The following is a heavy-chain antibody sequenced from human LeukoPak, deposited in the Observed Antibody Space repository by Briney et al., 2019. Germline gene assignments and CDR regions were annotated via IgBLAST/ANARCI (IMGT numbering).Heavy chain of an antibody. Sequence: GGSLRLSCAASEFTFSSYAMSWVRQAPGKGLEWVSGISGGGGNTDYADSVRGRFTISRDNFKNTLYLQMNSLRTEDTAVYFCAEMERYTYVNTCFQYWGQGTLVTVSS. V-gene: IGHV3-23*01. CDR2: ISGGGGNT. D-gene: IGHD5-24*01. CDR3: AEMERYTYVNTCFQY. J-gene: IGHJ4*02. CDR1: EFTFSSYA.